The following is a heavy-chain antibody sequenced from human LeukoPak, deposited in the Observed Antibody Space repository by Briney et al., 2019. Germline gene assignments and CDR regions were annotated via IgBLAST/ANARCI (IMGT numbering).Heavy chain of an antibody. V-gene: IGHV4-4*09. CDR2: IYTSGST. D-gene: IGHD4-23*01. CDR1: GGSISSYY. Sequence: PSETLSLTCTVSGGSISSYYWSWIRQPPGKGLEWIGYIYTSGSTNYNPSLKSRVTISVDTSKNQFSLKLSSVTAADTAVYYCAGHYPPVVTPHHYYYYYYMDVWGKGTTVTVSS. J-gene: IGHJ6*03. CDR3: AGHYPPVVTPHHYYYYYYMDV.